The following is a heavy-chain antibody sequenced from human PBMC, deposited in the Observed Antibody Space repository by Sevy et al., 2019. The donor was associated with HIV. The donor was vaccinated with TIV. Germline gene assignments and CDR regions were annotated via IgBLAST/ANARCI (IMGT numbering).Heavy chain of an antibody. V-gene: IGHV4-34*01. D-gene: IGHD5-18*01. CDR1: GGSFSGYY. CDR2: INHSGST. J-gene: IGHJ6*02. Sequence: SETLSLTCAVYGGSFSGYYWSWIRQPPGKGLEWFGEINHSGSTNYNPSLKSRVTISVDTSKNQFSLKLSSVTAADTAVYYCARGRGYSYGYAYYYYYYGMDVWGQGTTVTVSS. CDR3: ARGRGYSYGYAYYYYYYGMDV.